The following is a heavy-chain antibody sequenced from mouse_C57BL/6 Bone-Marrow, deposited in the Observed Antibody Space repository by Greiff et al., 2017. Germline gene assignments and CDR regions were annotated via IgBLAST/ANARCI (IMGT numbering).Heavy chain of an antibody. CDR2: ISDGGSYT. CDR3: ARDGGPCTMVTAFAY. Sequence: EVKVVESGGGLVKPGGSLKLSCAASGFTFSSYAMSWVRQTPEKTLEWVATISDGGSYTYYPDNVKGRFTISRDNAKNNLYLQMSHLKAEDTAMYYCARDGGPCTMVTAFAYWGQGTLVTVSA. J-gene: IGHJ3*01. V-gene: IGHV5-4*01. D-gene: IGHD2-2*01. CDR1: GFTFSSYA.